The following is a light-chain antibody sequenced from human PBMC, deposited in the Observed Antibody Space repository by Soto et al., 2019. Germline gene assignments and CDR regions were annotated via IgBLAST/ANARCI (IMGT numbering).Light chain of an antibody. V-gene: IGKV3-11*01. CDR1: QSVSSY. Sequence: EIVLTQSPGTLSLSPGERATLSCRASQSVSSYLAWYQQRPGQAPRLLIYDASDRASGVPAKFSGSGSGTDFTLTISDLEPADFGLYYCQQRLNWPPNFGQGTKVDIK. CDR3: QQRLNWPPN. CDR2: DAS. J-gene: IGKJ1*01.